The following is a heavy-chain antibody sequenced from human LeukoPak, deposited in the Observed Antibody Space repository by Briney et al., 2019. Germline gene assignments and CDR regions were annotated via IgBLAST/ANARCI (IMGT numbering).Heavy chain of an antibody. CDR2: ISYDGSDK. V-gene: IGHV3-30-3*01. CDR1: GFSFSTYA. Sequence: TGGSLRLSCAASGFSFSTYAMHWVRQGPGKGLQWVAGISYDGSDKYYADSVKGRFTISRDNSRNTLYLQMSSLSAEDTAVYYCARTTPPHSDGSGSYALGYWGQGNLVTVPS. CDR3: ARTTPPHSDGSGSYALGY. J-gene: IGHJ4*02. D-gene: IGHD3-10*01.